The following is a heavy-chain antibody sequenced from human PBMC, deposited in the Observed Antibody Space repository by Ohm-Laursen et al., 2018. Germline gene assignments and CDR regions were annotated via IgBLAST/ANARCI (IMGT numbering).Heavy chain of an antibody. CDR2: MSPKSGKT. J-gene: IGHJ2*01. Sequence: ASVKVSCKASGYTFTDYDINWVRQATGQGLEWMGWMSPKSGKTGYAEKFQDRITMTSDTSITTAYMELSGLRFEDTAHYYCTREASDNYGYFDFWGRGTLVTVSS. D-gene: IGHD3-9*01. V-gene: IGHV1-8*01. CDR1: GYTFTDYD. CDR3: TREASDNYGYFDF.